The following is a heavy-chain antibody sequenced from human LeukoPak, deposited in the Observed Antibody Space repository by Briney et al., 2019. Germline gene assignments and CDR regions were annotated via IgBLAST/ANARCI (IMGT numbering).Heavy chain of an antibody. CDR2: ISGSGDST. D-gene: IGHD6-19*01. V-gene: IGHV3-23*01. CDR3: AKGGIAVSSTSYYYYMDV. J-gene: IGHJ6*03. Sequence: QTGGSLRLSCAASGFTFSSYSMNWVRQAPGKGLEWVSAISGSGDSTHYADSVKGRFTISRDNSKNTLFLQMNSLRADDTAVYYCAKGGIAVSSTSYYYYMDVWGKGTTVTISS. CDR1: GFTFSSYS.